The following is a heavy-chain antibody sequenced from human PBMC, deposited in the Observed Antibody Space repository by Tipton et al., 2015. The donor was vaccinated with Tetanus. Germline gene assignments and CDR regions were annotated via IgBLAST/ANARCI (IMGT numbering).Heavy chain of an antibody. CDR2: IYPGDSHT. J-gene: IGHJ3*01. V-gene: IGHV5-51*01. D-gene: IGHD6-6*01. Sequence: QSGPEVKKPGESLKISCKTSGYSFASYWIGWVRQLPGKGLEWMAIIYPGDSHTKYSPSFQGQVTISADQSISTAYLQWNSLKASDTDVYYCARSVDEYSWQHAFDLGGQGTIVSVSS. CDR1: GYSFASYW. CDR3: ARSVDEYSWQHAFDL.